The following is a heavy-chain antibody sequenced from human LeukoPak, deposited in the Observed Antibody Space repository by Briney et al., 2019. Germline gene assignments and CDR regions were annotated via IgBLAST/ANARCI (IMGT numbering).Heavy chain of an antibody. Sequence: GGSLRLSCAASGFTFSSYAMSWVRQAPGKGLEWVSAISGSGGSTYYADSVKGRFTISRDNSKNTLYLQMNSLRAEDTAVYYCAKVGSSGWYDPAEYYYYGMDVWGQGTTVTVSS. CDR2: ISGSGGST. CDR3: AKVGSSGWYDPAEYYYYGMDV. CDR1: GFTFSSYA. D-gene: IGHD6-19*01. V-gene: IGHV3-23*01. J-gene: IGHJ6*02.